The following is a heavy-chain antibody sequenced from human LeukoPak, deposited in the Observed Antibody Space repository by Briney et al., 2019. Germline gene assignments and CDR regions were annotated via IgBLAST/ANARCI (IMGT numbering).Heavy chain of an antibody. CDR3: AREVVRGDANWFDP. D-gene: IGHD3-10*01. J-gene: IGHJ5*02. Sequence: PSETLSHTCAVSGGSISSGGYSWSWIRQPPGKGLEWIGYIYHSGSTYYNPSLKSRVTISVDRSKNQFSLKLSSVTAADTAVYYCAREVVRGDANWFDPWGQGTLVTVSS. CDR2: IYHSGST. V-gene: IGHV4-30-2*01. CDR1: GGSISSGGYS.